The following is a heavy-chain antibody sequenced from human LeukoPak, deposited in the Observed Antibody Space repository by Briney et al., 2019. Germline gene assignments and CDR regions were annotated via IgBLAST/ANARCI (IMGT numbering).Heavy chain of an antibody. J-gene: IGHJ4*02. V-gene: IGHV3-33*01. CDR1: GFTFSSYG. CDR3: ARDLLSFDYYDSSGSYGY. Sequence: GGSLRLSCAASGFTFSSYGMHWVRQAPGKGLEWVAVIWYDGSNKYYADSVKGRFTISRDNSKNTLYLQMNSLRAEDTAVYYCARDLLSFDYYDSSGSYGYWGQVSLVAVSS. D-gene: IGHD3-22*01. CDR2: IWYDGSNK.